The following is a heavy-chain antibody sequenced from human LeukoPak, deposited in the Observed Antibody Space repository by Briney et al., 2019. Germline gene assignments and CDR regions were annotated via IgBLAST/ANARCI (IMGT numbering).Heavy chain of an antibody. CDR1: GGSISSSNW. D-gene: IGHD2-2*01. J-gene: IGHJ6*02. CDR2: IYHSGST. V-gene: IGHV4-4*02. Sequence: SETLSLTCAVPGGSISSSNWWSWVRQPPGKGLEWIGEIYHSGSTNYNPSLKSRVTISVDTSKNQFSLKLSSVTAADTAVYYCARTSIVVVPAAVHYYYYGMDVWGQGTTVTVSS. CDR3: ARTSIVVVPAAVHYYYYGMDV.